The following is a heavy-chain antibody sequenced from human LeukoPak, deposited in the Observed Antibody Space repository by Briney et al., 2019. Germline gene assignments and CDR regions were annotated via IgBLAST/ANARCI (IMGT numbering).Heavy chain of an antibody. CDR3: ARYCSSTSCYSDY. V-gene: IGHV1-2*02. CDR1: GYTFTDYS. D-gene: IGHD2-2*01. Sequence: ASVKVSCKASGYTFTDYSMHWVRQAPGQGLEWMGWISPNSGGTNYAQKFQGRVTMTRDTSITTAYMELTRLTSDDTAVYYCARYCSSTSCYSDYWGQGTLVTVSS. CDR2: ISPNSGGT. J-gene: IGHJ4*02.